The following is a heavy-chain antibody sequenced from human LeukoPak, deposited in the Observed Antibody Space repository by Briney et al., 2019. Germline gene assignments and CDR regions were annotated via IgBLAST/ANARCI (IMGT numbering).Heavy chain of an antibody. CDR3: AKRGVVIRVILVGFHREAYYFDS. V-gene: IGHV3-23*01. D-gene: IGHD2-21*01. Sequence: GGSLRLSCAVSGITLSNYSMSWVRQAPGKGLEWVAGISGSGGSTNYADSVKGRLTISRDNPKNTLFLQMNSLRAEDTAVYFCAKRGVVIRVILVGFHREAYYFDSWGQGALVTVSS. CDR1: GITLSNYS. CDR2: ISGSGGST. J-gene: IGHJ4*02.